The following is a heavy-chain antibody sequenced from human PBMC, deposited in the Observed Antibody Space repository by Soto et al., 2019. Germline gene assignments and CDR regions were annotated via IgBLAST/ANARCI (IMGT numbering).Heavy chain of an antibody. J-gene: IGHJ6*02. CDR3: ARGRRSRWDGYYYYYYGMDV. V-gene: IGHV4-34*01. CDR1: GGSFSGSY. CDR2: INHSGST. Sequence: SETLSLTCAVYGGSFSGSYWSWIRRPPGKGLEWIGEINHSGSTNYNPSLKSRVTISIDMSKNQFSLKLSSVTAADTAVYYCARGRRSRWDGYYYYYYGMDVWGQGTTVTVSS. D-gene: IGHD1-26*01.